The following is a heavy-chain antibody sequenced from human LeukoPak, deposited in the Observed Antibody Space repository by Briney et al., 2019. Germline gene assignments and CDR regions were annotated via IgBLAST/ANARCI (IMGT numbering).Heavy chain of an antibody. V-gene: IGHV1-69*04. D-gene: IGHD3-10*01. J-gene: IGHJ3*02. CDR1: GGIFSSYA. CDR2: IIPILGIA. Sequence: SVKVSCKASGGIFSSYAITWVRQAPGQGLEWMGRIIPILGIANYAQKFQGRVTITADKSTSTAYMELSSLRSEDTAVYYCARAMVRAYDAFDIWGQGTMVTVSS. CDR3: ARAMVRAYDAFDI.